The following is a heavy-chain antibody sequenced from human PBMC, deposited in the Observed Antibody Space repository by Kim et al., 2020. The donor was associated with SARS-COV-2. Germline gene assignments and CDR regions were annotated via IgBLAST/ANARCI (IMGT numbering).Heavy chain of an antibody. J-gene: IGHJ6*02. Sequence: GGSLRLSCTASGFTFGDYAMSWFRQAPGKGLEWVGFIRSKAYGGTTEYAASVKGRFTISRDDSKSIAYLQMNSLKTEDTAVYYCTREGEELWFGELPPPYYYYGMDVWGQGTTVTVSS. CDR2: IRSKAYGGTT. D-gene: IGHD3-10*01. V-gene: IGHV3-49*03. CDR1: GFTFGDYA. CDR3: TREGEELWFGELPPPYYYYGMDV.